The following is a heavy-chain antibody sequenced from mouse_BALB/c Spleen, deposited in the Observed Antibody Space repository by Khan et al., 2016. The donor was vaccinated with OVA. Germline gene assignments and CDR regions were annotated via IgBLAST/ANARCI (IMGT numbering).Heavy chain of an antibody. Sequence: VRLQQSGPELMKPGASVKISCKASGYSFTSYYIHWVMQSHGKSLEWIGYIDPFSGGTTYNQKFKGKATLTVDKSSSTAYIHLSSLTSEDSAVYYWTRHGYVAWFTYWGQGTLVTVSA. CDR1: GYSFTSYY. CDR3: TRHGYVAWFTY. J-gene: IGHJ3*01. CDR2: IDPFSGGT. V-gene: IGHV1S135*01. D-gene: IGHD2-2*01.